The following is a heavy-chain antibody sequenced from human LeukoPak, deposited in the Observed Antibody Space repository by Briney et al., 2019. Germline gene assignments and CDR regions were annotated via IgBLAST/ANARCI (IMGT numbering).Heavy chain of an antibody. D-gene: IGHD1-26*01. V-gene: IGHV3-48*04. CDR1: GFVFSSYS. Sequence: PGGSLRLSCAASGFVFSSYSMNWVRQAPGKGLEWVSYISTTGSTIYYADSVKGRFTISRDNAKNSLYLQMNSLRAEDTAVYYCARDVIGSGSYSYYWGQGTLVTVSS. CDR2: ISTTGSTI. CDR3: ARDVIGSGSYSYY. J-gene: IGHJ4*02.